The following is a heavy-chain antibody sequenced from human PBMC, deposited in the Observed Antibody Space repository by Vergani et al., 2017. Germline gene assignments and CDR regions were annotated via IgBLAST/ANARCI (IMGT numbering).Heavy chain of an antibody. Sequence: EVHLVESGGGLVQPGRSLRLSCSGSGFTLGDYAMTWVRQAPGKGLEWVAFIWSKPYGGTTEYAGSVKGRFTISRDDSKSIAYLQMSSLKAEDTAVYYCTXDRLDDSYAYFDYWGQGTLVTVSP. D-gene: IGHD3-16*01. CDR1: GFTLGDYA. CDR3: TXDRLDDSYAYFDY. CDR2: IWSKPYGGTT. V-gene: IGHV3-49*04. J-gene: IGHJ4*02.